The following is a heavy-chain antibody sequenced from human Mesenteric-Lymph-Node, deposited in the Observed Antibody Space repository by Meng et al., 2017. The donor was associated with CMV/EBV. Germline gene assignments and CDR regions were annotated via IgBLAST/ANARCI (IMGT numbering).Heavy chain of an antibody. Sequence: SYAASGFTFSTYWVSWVGQAPGKGLYWVSNIKQAGTERHYVDSVKGRFTISSDNAKNSLFLQMDSLRAEDTAVYYCARAPARGGFDYWGQGTLVTVSS. CDR2: IKQAGTER. J-gene: IGHJ4*02. CDR1: GFTFSTYW. D-gene: IGHD3-10*01. V-gene: IGHV3-7*01. CDR3: ARAPARGGFDY.